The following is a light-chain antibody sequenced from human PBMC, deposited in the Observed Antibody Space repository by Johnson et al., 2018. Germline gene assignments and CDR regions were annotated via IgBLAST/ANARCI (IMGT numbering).Light chain of an antibody. CDR3: GTWDSSLSAGNV. CDR1: SSNIGNNY. J-gene: IGLJ1*01. Sequence: QSVLTQPPSVSAAPGQKVTISCSGSSSNIGNNYVSWYQQLPGTAPKILIYENNKRPSGIPDRFSGSKSGTSATLGITGLQTGDGADYYCGTWDSSLSAGNVFGTGTKVTVL. V-gene: IGLV1-51*02. CDR2: ENN.